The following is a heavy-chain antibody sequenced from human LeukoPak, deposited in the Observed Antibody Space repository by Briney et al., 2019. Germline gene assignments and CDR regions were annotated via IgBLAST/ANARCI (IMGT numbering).Heavy chain of an antibody. CDR3: AGVVIGTYGSGSYSPPGFDY. CDR2: IIPILGIA. V-gene: IGHV1-69*02. D-gene: IGHD3-10*01. Sequence: SVKVSCKASGGTFSSYTISWVRQAPGQGLEWMGRIIPILGIANYAQKFQGRVTITADKSTSTAYMELSSLRSEDTAVYYCAGVVIGTYGSGSYSPPGFDYWGQGTLVTVSS. CDR1: GGTFSSYT. J-gene: IGHJ4*02.